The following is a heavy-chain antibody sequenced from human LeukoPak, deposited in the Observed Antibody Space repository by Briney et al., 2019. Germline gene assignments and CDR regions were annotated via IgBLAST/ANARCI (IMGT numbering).Heavy chain of an antibody. D-gene: IGHD5-18*01. CDR1: GGSISSDSYY. J-gene: IGHJ4*02. CDR2: IYYSEST. CDR3: ARLGNTAMGYFDY. Sequence: PSETLSLTCTVSGGSISSDSYYWGWIRQPPGKGLEWIGNIYYSESTYYNLSLKSRVTISVDTSKNQFSLKLSSVTAADTAVYYCARLGNTAMGYFDYWGRGTLVTVSS. V-gene: IGHV4-39*01.